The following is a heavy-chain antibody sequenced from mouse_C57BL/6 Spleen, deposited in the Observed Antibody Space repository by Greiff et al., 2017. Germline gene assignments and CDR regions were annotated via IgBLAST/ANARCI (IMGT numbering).Heavy chain of an antibody. CDR2: IRNKANGYTT. D-gene: IGHD3-3*01. CDR3: ARPRDFYYAMDY. CDR1: GFTFTDYY. Sequence: EVKVVESGGGLVQPGGSLSLSCAASGFTFTDYYMSWVRQPPGKALEWLGFIRNKANGYTTEYSASVKGRFTISRDNSQSILYLQMNALRAEDSATYYCARPRDFYYAMDYWGQGTSVTVSS. V-gene: IGHV7-3*01. J-gene: IGHJ4*01.